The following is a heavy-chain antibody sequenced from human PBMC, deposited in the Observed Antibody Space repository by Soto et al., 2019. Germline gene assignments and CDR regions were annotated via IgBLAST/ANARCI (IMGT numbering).Heavy chain of an antibody. V-gene: IGHV3-23*01. J-gene: IGHJ3*01. CDR3: AKDSISYNGIYDAFDV. CDR2: IGGGDDI. D-gene: IGHD3-3*02. Sequence: VQLLESGGGLVQPGGSLRLSCEASGFTFSNYAMAWVRQTPGEGPEWVSTIGGGDDIFYAESVQGRFIISRDDSRSQMYLQMDNLRVEDTAIYFCAKDSISYNGIYDAFDVWGQGTVVTVSS. CDR1: GFTFSNYA.